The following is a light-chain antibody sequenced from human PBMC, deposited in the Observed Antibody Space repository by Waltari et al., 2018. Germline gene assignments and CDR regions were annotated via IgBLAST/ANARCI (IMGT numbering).Light chain of an antibody. CDR1: QNIGDW. Sequence: DIQMTQSPSTLSASVGDRVTITCRATQNIGDWLAWYQQKPGKVPKLLIYRTSNLQNGVPSRFRGSGSGTEFTLTISSLQPDDFATYYCQQYRSYSLTFGGGTKVEIK. V-gene: IGKV1-5*03. CDR2: RTS. CDR3: QQYRSYSLT. J-gene: IGKJ4*01.